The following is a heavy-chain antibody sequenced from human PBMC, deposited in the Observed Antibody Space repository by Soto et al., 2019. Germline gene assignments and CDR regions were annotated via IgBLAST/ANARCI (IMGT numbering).Heavy chain of an antibody. CDR2: IIPIFGTA. Sequence: QVQLVQSGAEVKKPGSSVKVSCKASGGTFSSYAISWVRQAPGQGLEWMGGIIPIFGTANYAQKFQGRVTISADESPSTAYMERSSLRSEDTAVYYCARGAGHAKWLRHWFGPWGQGTLVTVSS. J-gene: IGHJ5*02. D-gene: IGHD3-22*01. CDR1: GGTFSSYA. CDR3: ARGAGHAKWLRHWFGP. V-gene: IGHV1-69*01.